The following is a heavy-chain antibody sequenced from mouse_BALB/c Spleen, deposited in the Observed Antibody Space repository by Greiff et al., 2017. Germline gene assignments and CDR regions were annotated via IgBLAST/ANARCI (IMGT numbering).Heavy chain of an antibody. J-gene: IGHJ2*01. CDR1: GFTFSSFG. V-gene: IGHV5-17*02. Sequence: EVQGVESGGGLVQPGGSRKLSCAASGFTFSSFGMHWVRQAPEKGLEWVAYISSGSSTIYYADTVKGRFTISRDNPKNTLFLQMTSLRSEDTAMYYCARRGYEYYFDYWGQGTTLTVSS. CDR2: ISSGSSTI. CDR3: ARRGYEYYFDY. D-gene: IGHD2-14*01.